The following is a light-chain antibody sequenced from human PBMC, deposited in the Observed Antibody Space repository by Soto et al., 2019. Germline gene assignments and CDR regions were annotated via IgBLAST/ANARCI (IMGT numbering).Light chain of an antibody. J-gene: IGLJ1*01. Sequence: QSVLTQPASVSGSPGQSITISCAGTSSDVGAYNYVSWYQHHPGKAPKLMIYDVNNRPSGDSNRFSGSKSGNTASLTISGLQAEDEADYYCSSWTSGAXYVFGSGTKVTVL. CDR1: SSDVGAYNY. CDR2: DVN. V-gene: IGLV2-14*03. CDR3: SSWTSGAXYV.